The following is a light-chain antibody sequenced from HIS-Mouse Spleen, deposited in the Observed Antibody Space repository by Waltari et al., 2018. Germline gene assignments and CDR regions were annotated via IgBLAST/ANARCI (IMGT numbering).Light chain of an antibody. CDR2: EES. J-gene: IGLJ1*01. CDR3: YSTDSSGNHYV. CDR1: ALPKKY. Sequence: SYELTQPPSVSVSPGQTARITCSGDALPKKYAYWYQQKSGQAPVLVIYEESKRPSGIPGRFSGSSSGTMATLTISGAQVEDEADYYCYSTDSSGNHYVFGTGTKVTVL. V-gene: IGLV3-10*01.